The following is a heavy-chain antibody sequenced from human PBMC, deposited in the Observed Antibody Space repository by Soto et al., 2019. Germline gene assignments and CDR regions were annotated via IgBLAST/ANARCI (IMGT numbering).Heavy chain of an antibody. V-gene: IGHV4-59*01. J-gene: IGHJ4*02. CDR3: ERREEEQIVAY. D-gene: IGHD6-6*01. Sequence: PSETLSLTCTVSGGSISSYNWSWIRQPPGKGLEWIGYIYYSGSTNYNPSLKSRVTISVDTSKNQFSLKLSSVTAADTAVYYCERREEEQIVAYWGQGNLLTVSS. CDR2: IYYSGST. CDR1: GGSISSYN.